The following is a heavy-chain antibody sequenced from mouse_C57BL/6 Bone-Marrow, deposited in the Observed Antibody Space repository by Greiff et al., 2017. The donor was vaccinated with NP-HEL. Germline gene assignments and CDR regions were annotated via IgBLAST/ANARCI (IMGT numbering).Heavy chain of an antibody. V-gene: IGHV14-3*01. J-gene: IGHJ3*01. CDR1: GFNIKNTY. CDR3: DCWELRTRWFAY. Sequence: VQLKESVAELVRPGASVKLSCTASGFNIKNTYMHWVKQRPEQGLEWIGRIDPANGNTKYAPKFQGKATITADTSSNTAYLQLSSLTSVDTAIYSVDCWELRTRWFAYWGQGTLVTVSA. D-gene: IGHD3-2*02. CDR2: IDPANGNT.